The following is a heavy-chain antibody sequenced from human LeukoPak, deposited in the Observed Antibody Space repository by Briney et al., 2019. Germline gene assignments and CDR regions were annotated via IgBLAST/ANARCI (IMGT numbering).Heavy chain of an antibody. CDR1: GYTFTGYY. J-gene: IGHJ4*02. Sequence: GASVKVSCKASGYTFTGYYMHWVRQAPGQGLEWMGRINPNSGGTNYAQKFQGRVTMTRDTSISTAHMELSSLTSDDTAVYYCARGGNSSGWYYFEYWGQGTLVTVSS. CDR3: ARGGNSSGWYYFEY. CDR2: INPNSGGT. D-gene: IGHD6-19*01. V-gene: IGHV1-2*06.